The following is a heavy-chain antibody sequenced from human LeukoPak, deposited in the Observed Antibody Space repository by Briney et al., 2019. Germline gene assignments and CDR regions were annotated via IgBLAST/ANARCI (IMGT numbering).Heavy chain of an antibody. Sequence: ASVKVSFKASGYTFTVYYMHWVRQAPGQGLERMGVINPNSGGTNYAQKFQGRVTMTRDTSISTAYMELRRLRSDDTAVYYCARVRRYSSGSEFDYWGEGTLVTVSS. CDR1: GYTFTVYY. D-gene: IGHD6-19*01. CDR2: INPNSGGT. CDR3: ARVRRYSSGSEFDY. J-gene: IGHJ4*02. V-gene: IGHV1-2*02.